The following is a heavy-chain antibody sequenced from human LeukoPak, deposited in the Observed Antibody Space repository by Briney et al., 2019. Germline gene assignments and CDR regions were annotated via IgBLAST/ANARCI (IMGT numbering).Heavy chain of an antibody. CDR2: INHSGST. V-gene: IGHV4-34*01. J-gene: IGHJ2*01. CDR3: ARGRYYGSGSYPRYWYFDL. CDR1: GGSFSGYY. Sequence: PSETLSLTCAVYGGSFSGYYWSWIRQPPGKGLEWIGEINHSGSTNYNPSLKSRVTISVDTSKNQFSLKLSSVTAADTAVYYCARGRYYGSGSYPRYWYFDLWGRGTLVTVYS. D-gene: IGHD3-10*01.